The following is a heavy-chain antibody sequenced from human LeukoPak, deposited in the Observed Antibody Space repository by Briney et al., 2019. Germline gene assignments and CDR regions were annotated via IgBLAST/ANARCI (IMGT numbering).Heavy chain of an antibody. J-gene: IGHJ4*02. CDR1: GFTFRNYG. Sequence: GGTLRLSCAASGFTFRNYGMSWVRQAPGKGLEWVAAISASGGSTYYADSVKGRFTISRDNSKNTLYLQMNSLRAEDTAVYYCARDFSGWYEVDYWGQGTLVTVSS. CDR2: ISASGGST. CDR3: ARDFSGWYEVDY. D-gene: IGHD6-19*01. V-gene: IGHV3-23*01.